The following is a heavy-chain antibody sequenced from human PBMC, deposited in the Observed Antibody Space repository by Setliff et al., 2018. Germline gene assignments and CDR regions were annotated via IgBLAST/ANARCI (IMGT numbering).Heavy chain of an antibody. CDR1: GFSVNTDHY. J-gene: IGHJ6*02. V-gene: IGHV4-38-2*01. Sequence: PSETLSLTCAVSGFSVNTDHYWGWIRQPPGKGLEWIASISHSGATYYNPSLMSRVSISLDTSKNQFSLTLTSVTAADTAVYYCARQAKSIAAPPADYYGMDVWGQGTTVTVSS. CDR2: ISHSGAT. CDR3: ARQAKSIAAPPADYYGMDV. D-gene: IGHD6-6*01.